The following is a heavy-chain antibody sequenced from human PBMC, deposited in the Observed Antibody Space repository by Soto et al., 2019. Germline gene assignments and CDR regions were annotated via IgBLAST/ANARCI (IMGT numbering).Heavy chain of an antibody. D-gene: IGHD6-19*01. V-gene: IGHV1-18*04. Sequence: ASVQVSCKASGYTFTSYGISWVRQAPGQGLEWMGWISAYNGNTNYAQKLQGRVTMTTDTSTSTAYMELRSLRSDDTAVYYCARAYSSGWYFDYWGQGTLVTVSS. CDR2: ISAYNGNT. CDR3: ARAYSSGWYFDY. J-gene: IGHJ4*02. CDR1: GYTFTSYG.